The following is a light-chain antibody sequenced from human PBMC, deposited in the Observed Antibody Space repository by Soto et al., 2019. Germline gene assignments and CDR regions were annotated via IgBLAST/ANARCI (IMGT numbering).Light chain of an antibody. V-gene: IGKV3-11*01. Sequence: EIVLTQTPATLSLSPGQRATLSCWASQSVKTYLMWYQHKPGQAPRLLIYDTSKRATGIPDRFSGSGSGTGFPLTISKLKPEDSAVYYCQQRGNSITFGGGTKVEI. J-gene: IGKJ4*02. CDR1: QSVKTY. CDR3: QQRGNSIT. CDR2: DTS.